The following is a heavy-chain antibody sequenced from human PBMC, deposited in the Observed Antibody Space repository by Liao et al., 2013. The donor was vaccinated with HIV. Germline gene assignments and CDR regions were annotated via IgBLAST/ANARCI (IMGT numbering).Heavy chain of an antibody. V-gene: IGHV4-30-2*01. J-gene: IGHJ3*02. CDR1: GGSISSGGYS. CDR3: ARADSHYYDGSGPPARPFDI. Sequence: QLQLQESGSGLVKPSQTLSLTCAVSGGSISSGGYSWSWIRQPPGKGLEWIGFLYHSGNTYYNASLKSRVTISVDRSKNQFSLKLSTVTAADTAVYYCARADSHYYDGSGPPARPFDIWGQGTMVAVSS. CDR2: LYHSGNT. D-gene: IGHD3-22*01.